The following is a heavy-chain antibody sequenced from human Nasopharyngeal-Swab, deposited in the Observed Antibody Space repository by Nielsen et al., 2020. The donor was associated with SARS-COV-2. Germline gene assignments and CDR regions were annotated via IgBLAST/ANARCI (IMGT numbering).Heavy chain of an antibody. Sequence: GSLRLSCTVSGGSISSYYWSWIRQPPGKGLEWIGYIYYSGSTNYNPSLKSRVTISVDTSKNQFSLKLSSVTAADTAVYYCARERVTDKYFDYWGQGTLGTVSS. V-gene: IGHV4-59*01. D-gene: IGHD2-21*02. CDR3: ARERVTDKYFDY. J-gene: IGHJ4*02. CDR1: GGSISSYY. CDR2: IYYSGST.